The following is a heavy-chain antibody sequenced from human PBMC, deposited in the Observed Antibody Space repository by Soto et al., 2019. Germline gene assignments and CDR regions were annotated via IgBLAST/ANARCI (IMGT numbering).Heavy chain of an antibody. V-gene: IGHV4-31*03. Sequence: SETLSLTCTVSGGSISSGGYYWSWIRQHPGKGLEWIGYIYYSGSTYYNPSLKSRVTISVDTSKNQFSLKLSSVTAADTAVYYCARAKGSGWYVFDYWGQGTLVTVSS. CDR3: ARAKGSGWYVFDY. CDR1: GGSISSGGYY. J-gene: IGHJ4*02. D-gene: IGHD6-19*01. CDR2: IYYSGST.